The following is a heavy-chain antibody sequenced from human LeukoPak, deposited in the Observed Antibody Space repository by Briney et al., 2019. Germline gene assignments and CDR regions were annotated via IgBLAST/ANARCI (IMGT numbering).Heavy chain of an antibody. Sequence: GGSLRLSCAASGFTFSNYWMTWVRQAPGKGLEWVANIKPDESEKYYVGSVKGRFTISRDNAKNSLYLQMNSLRAEDTAVYYCAREYSGSYGERYWYFDLWGRGTLVTVSS. D-gene: IGHD1-26*01. V-gene: IGHV3-7*03. J-gene: IGHJ2*01. CDR3: AREYSGSYGERYWYFDL. CDR2: IKPDESEK. CDR1: GFTFSNYW.